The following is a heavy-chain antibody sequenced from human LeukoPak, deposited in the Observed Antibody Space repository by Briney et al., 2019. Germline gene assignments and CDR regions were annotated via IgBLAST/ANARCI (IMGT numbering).Heavy chain of an antibody. V-gene: IGHV1-2*02. CDR1: GYTFTDFY. CDR2: INPAIGGT. Sequence: ALVKVSCKASGYTFTDFYIHWVRQAPGQGLEWLGWINPAIGGTKYAQKFQDRITMTRDPSISTAYIDLSSLTSDDTAVYFCARGSYNTGGAYDVWGQGTLVTVSS. J-gene: IGHJ4*02. D-gene: IGHD2-8*02. CDR3: ARGSYNTGGAYDV.